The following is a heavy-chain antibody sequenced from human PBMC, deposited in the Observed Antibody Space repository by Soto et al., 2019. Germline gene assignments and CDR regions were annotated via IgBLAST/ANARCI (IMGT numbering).Heavy chain of an antibody. CDR3: ARVPGQSHYYYYYGMDV. D-gene: IGHD3-10*01. Sequence: QVQLVQSGAEVKKPGASVKVSCKASGYTFTGYYMHWVRQAPGQGLEWMGWINPNSGGTNYAQKFQGRVTMTRDTSISTAYMELSRLRSDDTAVYYCARVPGQSHYYYYYGMDVWGQGTTVTVSS. CDR1: GYTFTGYY. J-gene: IGHJ6*02. CDR2: INPNSGGT. V-gene: IGHV1-2*02.